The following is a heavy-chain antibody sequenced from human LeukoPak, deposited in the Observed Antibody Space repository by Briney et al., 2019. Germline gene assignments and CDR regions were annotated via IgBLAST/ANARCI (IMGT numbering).Heavy chain of an antibody. J-gene: IGHJ5*02. CDR1: GYTFTGYY. CDR3: ARDGSGSYYGWFDP. D-gene: IGHD1-26*01. CDR2: INPNSGGA. V-gene: IGHV1-2*02. Sequence: ASVKVSCKASGYTFTGYYMHWVRPAPAQGLGWMGWINPNSGGANYEQKFQGRVTMTRDTSISTAYMELSGLRSDDTAVYYCARDGSGSYYGWFDPWGQGTLVTVSS.